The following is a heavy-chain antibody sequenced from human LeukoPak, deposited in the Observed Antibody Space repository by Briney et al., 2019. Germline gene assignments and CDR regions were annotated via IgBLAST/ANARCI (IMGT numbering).Heavy chain of an antibody. Sequence: PSETLSLTCAVSGGSISSGGYSWSWIRQPPGKGLEWIGYIYHSGSTYYNPSLKSRVTISVDRSKNQFSLKLSSVTAADTAVYYCASSSSSVSGAFDIWGQGTMVTVSS. CDR1: GGSISSGGYS. J-gene: IGHJ3*02. D-gene: IGHD6-6*01. CDR3: ASSSSSVSGAFDI. V-gene: IGHV4-30-2*01. CDR2: IYHSGST.